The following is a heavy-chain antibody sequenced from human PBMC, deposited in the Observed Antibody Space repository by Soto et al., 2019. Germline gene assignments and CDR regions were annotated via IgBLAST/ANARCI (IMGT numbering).Heavy chain of an antibody. D-gene: IGHD3-16*01. Sequence: QVHIVESGGGVVQPEKSLRVSCAASGFTFSGHAIHWIRQAPGQWPGWVAQSWSDGLMKYYSDSVRGRFTVSRHNSKNTVTLQMDSLRVDDTAVYYCARDGRQGAPYAMDVWGQGTPVTVS. V-gene: IGHV3-33*01. CDR2: SWSDGLMK. CDR3: ARDGRQGAPYAMDV. J-gene: IGHJ6*02. CDR1: GFTFSGHA.